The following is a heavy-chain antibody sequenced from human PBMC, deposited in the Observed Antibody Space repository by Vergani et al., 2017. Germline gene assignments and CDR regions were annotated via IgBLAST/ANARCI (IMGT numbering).Heavy chain of an antibody. CDR2: ISYDGSNK. CDR1: GFTFSSYA. V-gene: IGHV3-30-3*01. CDR3: AKDGKGILTGWIDY. Sequence: QVQLVESGGGVVQPGRSLRLSCAASGFTFSSYAMHWVRQAPGKGLEWVAVISYDGSNKYYADSVKGRFTISRDNSKNTLYLQMNSLRAEDTALYYCAKDGKGILTGWIDYWGQGTLVTVSS. J-gene: IGHJ4*02. D-gene: IGHD3-9*01.